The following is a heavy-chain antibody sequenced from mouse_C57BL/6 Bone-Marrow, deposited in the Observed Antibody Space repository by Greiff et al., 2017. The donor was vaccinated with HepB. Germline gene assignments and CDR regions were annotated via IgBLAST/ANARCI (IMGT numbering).Heavy chain of an antibody. CDR3: ARVGYSWERYFDY. Sequence: VQLQQSGPVLVKPGASVKMSCKASGYTFTDYYMNWVKQSHGKSLEWIGVINPYNGGTSYNQKFKGKATLTVDKSSSTAYMELNSLTSEGSAVYYCARVGYSWERYFDYWGQGTTLTVSS. CDR1: GYTFTDYY. CDR2: INPYNGGT. V-gene: IGHV1-19*01. J-gene: IGHJ2*01. D-gene: IGHD3-2*02.